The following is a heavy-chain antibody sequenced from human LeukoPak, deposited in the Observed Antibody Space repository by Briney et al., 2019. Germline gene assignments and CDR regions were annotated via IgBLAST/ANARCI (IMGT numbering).Heavy chain of an antibody. D-gene: IGHD3-22*01. CDR1: GGSISSGSYY. J-gene: IGHJ3*02. CDR3: ARTPKKYYYDSSGYGGHAFDI. Sequence: PSQTLSLTCTVSGGSISSGSYYWSWIRQPAGKGLEWIGRIYTSGSTNYNPSLKSRVTISVDTSKNQFSLKLSSVTAADTAVYYCARTPKKYYYDSSGYGGHAFDIWGQGTMVTVSS. V-gene: IGHV4-61*02. CDR2: IYTSGST.